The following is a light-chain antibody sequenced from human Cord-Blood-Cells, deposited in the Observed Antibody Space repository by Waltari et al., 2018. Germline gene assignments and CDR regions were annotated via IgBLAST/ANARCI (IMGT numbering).Light chain of an antibody. CDR1: QSISSY. CDR2: AAS. V-gene: IGKV1-39*01. J-gene: IGKJ4*01. Sequence: DIQMTQSPSSLSASVGDRVTITCRDSQSISSYLNWYQQKPGKAPKLLIYAASSLQSGVPSRVSGSGSGTDFTLTISSLQPEDFATYYCQQSYSTPLTFGGGTKVEIK. CDR3: QQSYSTPLT.